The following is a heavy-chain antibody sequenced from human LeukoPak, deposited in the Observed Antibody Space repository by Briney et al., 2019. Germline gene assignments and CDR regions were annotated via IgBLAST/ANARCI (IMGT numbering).Heavy chain of an antibody. CDR1: GGSFSSGSYY. V-gene: IGHV4-61*02. CDR2: IYTSGST. Sequence: PSETLSLTCTVSGGSFSSGSYYWNWIRQPAGKGLEWIGRIYTSGSTNYNPSLKSRVTISVDTSKNQFSLKLSSVTAADTAVYYCAREGYGDYVRPFDYWGQGTLVTVSS. D-gene: IGHD4-17*01. J-gene: IGHJ4*02. CDR3: AREGYGDYVRPFDY.